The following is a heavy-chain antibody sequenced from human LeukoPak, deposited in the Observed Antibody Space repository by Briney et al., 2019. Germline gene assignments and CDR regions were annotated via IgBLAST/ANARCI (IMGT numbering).Heavy chain of an antibody. CDR2: IKQDGSEK. CDR3: TTDFWSGYAYYYYMDV. V-gene: IGHV3-7*03. Sequence: GGSLRLSCAASGFTFSSYWMSWVRQAPGKGLEWVANIKQDGSEKYYVDSVKGRFTISRDNAKNSLYLQMNSLRAEDTAVYYCTTDFWSGYAYYYYMDVWGKGTTVTVSS. CDR1: GFTFSSYW. D-gene: IGHD3-3*01. J-gene: IGHJ6*03.